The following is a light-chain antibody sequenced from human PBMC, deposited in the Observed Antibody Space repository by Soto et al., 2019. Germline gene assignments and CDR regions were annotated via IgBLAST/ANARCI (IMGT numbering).Light chain of an antibody. J-gene: IGKJ5*01. CDR2: YAS. CDR3: QQYNNWPPLT. Sequence: EIMMTQSPATLSVSPGERATLSCRASQSVSNNLAWYQQKPGQAPRLLIYYASTRATGIPARFSGSGSGTEFTLLCSSLQSEDFALYYCQQYNNWPPLTFGQGTRLEI. CDR1: QSVSNN. V-gene: IGKV3-15*01.